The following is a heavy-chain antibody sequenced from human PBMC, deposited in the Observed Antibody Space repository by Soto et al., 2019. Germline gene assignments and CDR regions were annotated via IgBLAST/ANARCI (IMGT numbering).Heavy chain of an antibody. CDR1: GGTFSSYT. D-gene: IGHD6-19*01. Sequence: GASVKVSCKASGGTFSSYTISWVRQAPGQGLEWMGRIIPILGIANYAQKFQGRVTITADKSTSTAYMELSSLRSEDTAVYYCARGVAVAGTLGDAFDIWGQGTMVTVS. J-gene: IGHJ3*02. V-gene: IGHV1-69*02. CDR2: IIPILGIA. CDR3: ARGVAVAGTLGDAFDI.